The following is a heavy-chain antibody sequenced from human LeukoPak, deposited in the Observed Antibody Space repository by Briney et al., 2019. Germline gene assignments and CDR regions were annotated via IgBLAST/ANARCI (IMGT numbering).Heavy chain of an antibody. D-gene: IGHD1-26*01. CDR2: ISAYNGNT. Sequence: ASVKVSCKASGYTFTSYGISWVRQAPGQGLEWMGWISAYNGNTNYAQKLQGRVTMTTDTSTSTAYMELRSLRSDDTAVYYCARVKGSYTAVGWFDPWGQGTLVTVSS. CDR1: GYTFTSYG. J-gene: IGHJ5*02. CDR3: ARVKGSYTAVGWFDP. V-gene: IGHV1-18*01.